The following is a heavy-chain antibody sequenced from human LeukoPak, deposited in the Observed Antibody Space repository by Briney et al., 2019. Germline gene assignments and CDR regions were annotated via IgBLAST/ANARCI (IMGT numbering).Heavy chain of an antibody. Sequence: SETLSLTCTVSGGSISSYYWSWIRQPAGKGLEWIGRIYTNGDTNYNPSLKSRVTVSVDTSKNQFSLKLYSVTAADTAVYYCARSRPASGSIDYWGQGTLLTVSS. D-gene: IGHD1-1*01. V-gene: IGHV4-4*07. CDR1: GGSISSYY. CDR3: ARSRPASGSIDY. J-gene: IGHJ4*02. CDR2: IYTNGDT.